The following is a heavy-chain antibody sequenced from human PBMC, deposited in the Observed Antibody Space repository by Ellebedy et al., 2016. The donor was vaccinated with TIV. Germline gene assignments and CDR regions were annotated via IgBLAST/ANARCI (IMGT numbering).Heavy chain of an antibody. CDR1: GGTFSSYA. D-gene: IGHD6-19*01. J-gene: IGHJ5*02. CDR3: ARARTVAVLNWFDP. CDR2: INPNSGGT. Sequence: ASVKVSCKASGGTFSSYAISWVRQAPGQGLEWMGWINPNSGGTTYAQKFQGRVTMTRDTSISTAYMELSRLRSDDTAVYYCARARTVAVLNWFDPWGQGTLVTVSS. V-gene: IGHV1-2*02.